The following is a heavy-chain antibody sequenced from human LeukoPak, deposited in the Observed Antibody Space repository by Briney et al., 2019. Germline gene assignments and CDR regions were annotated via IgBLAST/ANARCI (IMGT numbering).Heavy chain of an antibody. CDR1: GGTFSSYA. J-gene: IGHJ6*02. CDR3: ARDIVDTAMGYIYYYYGMDV. D-gene: IGHD5-18*01. V-gene: IGHV1-69*04. Sequence: SVKVSCKASGGTFSSYAISWVRQAPGQGLEWMGRIIPILGIANYAQKFQGRVTITADKSTSTAYMELSSLRSEDTAVYYCARDIVDTAMGYIYYYYGMDVWGQGTTVTVSS. CDR2: IIPILGIA.